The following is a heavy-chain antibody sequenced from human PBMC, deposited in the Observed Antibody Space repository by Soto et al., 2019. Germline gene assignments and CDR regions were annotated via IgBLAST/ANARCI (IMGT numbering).Heavy chain of an antibody. V-gene: IGHV1-24*01. CDR2: FNPEDGET. CDR3: ASQWGFWGGYYDY. CDR1: GYTLTELS. J-gene: IGHJ4*02. D-gene: IGHD3-3*01. Sequence: ASVKVSCKASGYTLTELSINWVRQAPGKGLEWMGGFNPEDGETNYAQKLQGRVTMTGDTSTDTAYMELSSLRSDDTAVYYCASQWGFWGGYYDYWGQGTLVTVSS.